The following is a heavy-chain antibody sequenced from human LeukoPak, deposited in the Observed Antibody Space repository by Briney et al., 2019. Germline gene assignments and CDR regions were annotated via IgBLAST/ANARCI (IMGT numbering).Heavy chain of an antibody. J-gene: IGHJ3*02. Sequence: PSETLSLTCAVYGGSFSGYYWSWIRQPPGKGLEWIGEINHSGSPNYNPSLKSRATISVDASRNQFSLKLSSVTAADTAVYYCARACYDSSGFDAFDIWGQGTMVTVSS. D-gene: IGHD3-22*01. CDR2: INHSGSP. CDR3: ARACYDSSGFDAFDI. V-gene: IGHV4-34*01. CDR1: GGSFSGYY.